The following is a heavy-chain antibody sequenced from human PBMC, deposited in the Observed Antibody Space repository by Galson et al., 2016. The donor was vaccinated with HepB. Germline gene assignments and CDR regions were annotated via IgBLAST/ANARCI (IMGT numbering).Heavy chain of an antibody. CDR1: GFSFSSYS. CDR3: ARDVSGYSGVQ. J-gene: IGHJ4*02. D-gene: IGHD5-12*01. CDR2: ITSRGNYI. Sequence: SLRLSCAASGFSFSSYSMTWVRQAPGKGLEWVSAITSRGNYIHYADSVKGRFTIARDNAKKSLFLRMNSLRAEDTAVYYGARDVSGYSGVQWGQGTLVTVST. V-gene: IGHV3-21*04.